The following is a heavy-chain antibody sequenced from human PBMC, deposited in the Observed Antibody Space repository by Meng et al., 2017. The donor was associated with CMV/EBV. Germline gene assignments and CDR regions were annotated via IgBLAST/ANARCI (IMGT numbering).Heavy chain of an antibody. CDR3: ARAQVVVVPAAIHYYYYGMDV. CDR1: GYTFTGYY. J-gene: IGHJ6*02. CDR2: IIPIFGTA. Sequence: SVKVSCKASGYTFTGYYMLWVRQAPGQGLEWMGGIIPIFGTANYAQKFQGRVTITTDESTSTAYMELSSLRSEDTAVYYCARAQVVVVPAAIHYYYYGMDVWGQGTTVTVSS. V-gene: IGHV1-69*05. D-gene: IGHD2-2*01.